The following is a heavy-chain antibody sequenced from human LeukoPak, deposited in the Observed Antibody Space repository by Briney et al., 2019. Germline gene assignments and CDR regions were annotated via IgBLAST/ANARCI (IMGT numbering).Heavy chain of an antibody. Sequence: SETLSLTCAVSGYSISSGYYWGWIRQPPGKGLEWIGSIYHSGSTYYNPSLKSRVTISVDTSKNQFSLKLSSVTAADTAVYYCARYLYYDGSGAIIGDAFDIWGQGTMVTVSS. CDR1: GYSISSGYY. J-gene: IGHJ3*02. D-gene: IGHD3-22*01. V-gene: IGHV4-38-2*01. CDR2: IYHSGST. CDR3: ARYLYYDGSGAIIGDAFDI.